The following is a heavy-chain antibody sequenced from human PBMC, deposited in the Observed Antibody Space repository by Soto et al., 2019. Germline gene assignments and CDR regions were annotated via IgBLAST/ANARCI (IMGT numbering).Heavy chain of an antibody. CDR2: ISSGGST. CDR3: ARWRDYYDSSGPDY. Sequence: GWSLRLCCAASGFTVSSNYMNWVRQAPGKGLEWVSVISSGGSTYYADSLKGRFPISRDTSKNTLYLQMNSLRAEDTAVYYCARWRDYYDSSGPDYWGQGTLVTVSS. D-gene: IGHD3-22*01. J-gene: IGHJ4*02. CDR1: GFTVSSNY. V-gene: IGHV3-53*01.